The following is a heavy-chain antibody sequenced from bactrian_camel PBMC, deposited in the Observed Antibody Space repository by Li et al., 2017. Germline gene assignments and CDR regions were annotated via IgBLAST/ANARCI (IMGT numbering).Heavy chain of an antibody. CDR3: AADRGDRWNTLAARIRACILTVDAEDFSY. CDR1: GFSFSSRA. CDR2: LNSDGDRT. V-gene: IGHV3S42*01. J-gene: IGHJ6*01. Sequence: DVQLVESGGGLVHPGGSLRLSCAASGFSFSSRAMNWIRQAPGKGLEWVSGLNSDGDRTCYADSVKGRFTISRDNAKNTLFLQLNNLKTDDTAIYYCAADRGDRWNTLAARIRACILTVDAEDFSYWGQGTQVTVS. D-gene: IGHD1*01.